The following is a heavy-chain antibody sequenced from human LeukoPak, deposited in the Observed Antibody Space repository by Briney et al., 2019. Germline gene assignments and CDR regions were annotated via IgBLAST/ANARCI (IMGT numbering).Heavy chain of an antibody. Sequence: VGSLRLSCAASGFTVSSNYMSWVRQAPGKGLEWVSVIYSGGSTYYADSVKGRFTISRDNSKNTLYLQMNSLRAEDTAVYYCASERHDILTGYVYWGQGTLVTVSS. D-gene: IGHD3-9*01. CDR2: IYSGGST. V-gene: IGHV3-53*01. CDR1: GFTVSSNY. CDR3: ASERHDILTGYVY. J-gene: IGHJ4*02.